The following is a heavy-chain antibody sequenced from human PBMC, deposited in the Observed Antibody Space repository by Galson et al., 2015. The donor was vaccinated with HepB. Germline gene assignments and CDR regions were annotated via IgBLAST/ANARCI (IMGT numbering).Heavy chain of an antibody. V-gene: IGHV3-33*01. J-gene: IGHJ4*02. CDR1: GFTFSNYA. Sequence: SLRLSCAASGFTFSNYAMHWVRQAPGKGLEWLAVIWYDGSNEYYADSVRGRFTISRDNSKNTLYLQMNSLRAEDTAVYYCARGLGAASGTYYFDYWGQGTLVTVSS. D-gene: IGHD6-13*01. CDR3: ARGLGAASGTYYFDY. CDR2: IWYDGSNE.